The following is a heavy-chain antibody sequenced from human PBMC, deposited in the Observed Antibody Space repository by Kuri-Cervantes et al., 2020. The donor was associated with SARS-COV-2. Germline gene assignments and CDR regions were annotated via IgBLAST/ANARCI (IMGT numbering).Heavy chain of an antibody. J-gene: IGHJ6*03. CDR2: IYYSGST. V-gene: IGHV4-30-4*08. Sequence: LRLSCTVSGGTISSGDYYWSWIRQPPGKGLEWIGYIYYSGSTYYNPSLKSRVTISVDTSKNQFSLKLSSVTAADTAVYYCARDIVVVPATTLDFGYYYYYMDVWGKGTTVTVSS. CDR3: ARDIVVVPATTLDFGYYYYYMDV. D-gene: IGHD2-2*01. CDR1: GGTISSGDYY.